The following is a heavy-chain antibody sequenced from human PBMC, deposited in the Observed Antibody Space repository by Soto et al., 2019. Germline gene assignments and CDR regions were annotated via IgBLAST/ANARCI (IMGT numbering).Heavy chain of an antibody. Sequence: GGSLRLSCAASGFTFSSYAMSWVRQAPGKGLEWVSVIYSGGSTYYADSVKGRFTISRDNSKNTLYLQMNSLRAEDTAVYYCARPLVDYYYYYYMDVWGKGTTVTVSS. CDR3: ARPLVDYYYYYYMDV. CDR1: GFTFSSYA. D-gene: IGHD5-12*01. CDR2: IYSGGST. V-gene: IGHV3-66*04. J-gene: IGHJ6*03.